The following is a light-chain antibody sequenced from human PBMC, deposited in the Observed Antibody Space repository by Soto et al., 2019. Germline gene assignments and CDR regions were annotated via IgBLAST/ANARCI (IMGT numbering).Light chain of an antibody. CDR1: QSVDSY. J-gene: IGKJ1*01. CDR2: DAS. V-gene: IGKV3-11*01. CDR3: QHRTNWPPT. Sequence: EIVLTQSPATLSLSPGERATLSCRASQSVDSYLAWYQQKVGQAPRLLIYDASNRATGIPARLSGSGSGTDFTLTISRLEPEDFAVYYCQHRTNWPPTFRQGTKVDIX.